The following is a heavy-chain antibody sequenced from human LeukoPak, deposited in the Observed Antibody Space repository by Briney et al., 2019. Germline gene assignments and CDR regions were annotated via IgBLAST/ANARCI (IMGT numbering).Heavy chain of an antibody. CDR3: AKDRGY. CDR2: IRANGGDT. Sequence: GGSLRLSCAVSGLTFNIAWMSWVRQAPGKRLEWVSAIRANGGDTYYADSVKGRFTISRDNSKNTLYLQMNSLRAEDTAICYCAKDRGYWGQGTLVTVSS. V-gene: IGHV3-23*01. J-gene: IGHJ4*02. CDR1: GLTFNIAW.